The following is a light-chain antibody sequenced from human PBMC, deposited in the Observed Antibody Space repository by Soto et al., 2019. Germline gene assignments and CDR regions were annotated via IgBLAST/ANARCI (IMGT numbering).Light chain of an antibody. CDR3: QQRSSWIT. Sequence: EIVLAQSPATLSLSAGERATLSCRASQSVSNNYLAWYQQKPGQAPRLLIHGASNRATGIPARFSGSGSGTDFTLTISSLEPEDFAVYYCQQRSSWITFGQGTRLEI. CDR2: GAS. J-gene: IGKJ5*01. V-gene: IGKV3-11*01. CDR1: QSVSNNY.